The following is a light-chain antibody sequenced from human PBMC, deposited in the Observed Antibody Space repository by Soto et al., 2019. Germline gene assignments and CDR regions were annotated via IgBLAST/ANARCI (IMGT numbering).Light chain of an antibody. CDR2: KAS. J-gene: IGKJ1*01. Sequence: DIRMTQSPSTLSVSVGDRFTITCRASQTISSWLAWYQQKPGKAPKLLIYKASTLKSGVPSRFSGSGSGTEFTLTISSLQPDDFATYYCQHYNSYSEAFGQGTKVDIK. V-gene: IGKV1-5*03. CDR3: QHYNSYSEA. CDR1: QTISSW.